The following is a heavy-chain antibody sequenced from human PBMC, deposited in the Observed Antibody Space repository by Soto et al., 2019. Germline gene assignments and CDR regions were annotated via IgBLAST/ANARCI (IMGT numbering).Heavy chain of an antibody. CDR1: GYTFTSYA. J-gene: IGHJ4*02. Sequence: ASVKVSCKASGYTFTSYAMHWVRQAPGQRLEWMGWINAGNGNTKYSQKFQGRVTITRDTSASTAYMELSSLRSEDTAVYYCASADTAMVDFDYWGQGTLVTVSS. CDR2: INAGNGNT. D-gene: IGHD5-18*01. V-gene: IGHV1-3*01. CDR3: ASADTAMVDFDY.